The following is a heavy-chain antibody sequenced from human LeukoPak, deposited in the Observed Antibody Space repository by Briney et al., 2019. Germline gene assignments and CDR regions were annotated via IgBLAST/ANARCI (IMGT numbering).Heavy chain of an antibody. V-gene: IGHV4-34*01. CDR2: INHSGST. D-gene: IGHD2-15*01. CDR3: ARGLGYCSGGSCYAY. Sequence: SETLSLTCAVYSGSFSGYYRSWIRQPRGKGLEWIGEINHSGSTNYNPSLKSRVTISVDTSKNQFSLKLSSVTAADTAVYYCARGLGYCSGGSCYAYWGQGALVTVSS. CDR1: SGSFSGYY. J-gene: IGHJ4*02.